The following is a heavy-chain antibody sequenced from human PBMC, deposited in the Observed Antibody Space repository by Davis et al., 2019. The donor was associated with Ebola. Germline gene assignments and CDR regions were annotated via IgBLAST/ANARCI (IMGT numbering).Heavy chain of an antibody. CDR2: INHSGST. Sequence: SQTLSLTCVVYGGSFSGYYWSWIRQPPGKGLEWIGEINHSGSTNYNPSLKSRVTISVDTSKNQFSLKLSSVTAADTAVYYCARDQRFGEFHFDYWGQGTLVTVSS. CDR3: ARDQRFGEFHFDY. CDR1: GGSFSGYY. J-gene: IGHJ4*02. V-gene: IGHV4-34*01. D-gene: IGHD3-10*01.